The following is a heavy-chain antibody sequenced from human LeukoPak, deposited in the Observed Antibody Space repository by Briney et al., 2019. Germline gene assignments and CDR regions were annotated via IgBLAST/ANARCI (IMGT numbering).Heavy chain of an antibody. D-gene: IGHD5-18*01. J-gene: IGHJ4*02. CDR3: AKDPYGYGFRDDDY. CDR1: GFTFSSYA. V-gene: IGHV3-23*01. CDR2: ISGSGGST. Sequence: PGGSLRLSCAASGFTFSSYAMSWVRQAPGKGLEWVSAISGSGGSTYYADSVKGRFTTSRDNSKNTLYLQMNSLRAEDTAVYYCAKDPYGYGFRDDDYWGQGTLVTVSS.